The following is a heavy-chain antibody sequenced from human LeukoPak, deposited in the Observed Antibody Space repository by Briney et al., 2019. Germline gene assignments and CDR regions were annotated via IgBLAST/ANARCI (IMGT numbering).Heavy chain of an antibody. CDR3: AHAMTTVTFFDF. Sequence: ETGPTLVNPTQTLTFTCTFSGFSLNTGGAGEGWIRHPPGKALEWLALISWDDDKRYTPSLNSSLTTTKHPSKNQVVLTTTNMDPVDTAPYYCAHAMTTVTFFDFWARGTRVSVS. J-gene: IGHJ4*02. V-gene: IGHV2-5*02. D-gene: IGHD4-17*01. CDR2: ISWDDDK. CDR1: GFSLNTGGAG.